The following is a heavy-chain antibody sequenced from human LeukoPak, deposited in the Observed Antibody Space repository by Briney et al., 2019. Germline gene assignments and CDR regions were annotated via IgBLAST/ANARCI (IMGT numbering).Heavy chain of an antibody. CDR2: MYLSGTT. Sequence: SGTLSLTCAVSGGSITSVNLWAWVRQPPGKGLEWVGEMYLSGTTTCNPSLRGRATISLDRSKNQVSLRLNSVTAADTALYCCAGLVGRYSNGMYYYFDYWGQGILVTVSS. CDR3: AGLVGRYSNGMYYYFDY. CDR1: GGSITSVNL. J-gene: IGHJ4*02. V-gene: IGHV4-4*01. D-gene: IGHD1-26*01.